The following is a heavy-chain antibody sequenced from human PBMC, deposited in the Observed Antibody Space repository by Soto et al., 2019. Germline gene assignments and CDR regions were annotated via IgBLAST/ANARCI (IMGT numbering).Heavy chain of an antibody. CDR2: IIPLFGTT. Sequence: QVQLVQSGAELRKPGSSVKVSCKSSGGTFSRHAINWVRQAPGQGLEWMGGIIPLFGTTNYAQKFKGRLKITADESTNTTYMELSSLKSEDAAGYYCARASIHGSSWYFWFDPWGQGTLVTVSS. CDR3: ARASIHGSSWYFWFDP. D-gene: IGHD6-13*01. J-gene: IGHJ5*02. V-gene: IGHV1-69*01. CDR1: GGTFSRHA.